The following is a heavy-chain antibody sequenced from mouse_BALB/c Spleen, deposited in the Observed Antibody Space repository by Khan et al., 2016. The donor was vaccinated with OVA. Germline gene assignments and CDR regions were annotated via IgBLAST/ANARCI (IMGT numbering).Heavy chain of an antibody. D-gene: IGHD2-2*01. CDR2: INPNNGGT. J-gene: IGHJ3*01. V-gene: IGHV1S81*02. CDR3: TISGYGSFAY. Sequence: VQLVESGAELVKPGASVKLSCKASGYTFSSYYMYWVKQRPGQGLEWIGEINPNNGGTNFNQNFKSKATLTVDKSSSTAFMQLSSLTSEDSAVYYCTISGYGSFAYWGQGTLVTVSA. CDR1: GYTFSSYY.